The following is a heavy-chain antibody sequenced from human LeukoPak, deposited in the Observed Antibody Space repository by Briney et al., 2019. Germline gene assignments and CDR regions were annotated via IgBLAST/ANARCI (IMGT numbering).Heavy chain of an antibody. V-gene: IGHV1-18*01. CDR1: XXTXXSXG. CDR2: ISAYNGNT. J-gene: IGHJ4*02. Sequence: ASVXVSXKASXXTXXSXGISWVRQAPGQGLEWMGWISAYNGNTNYAHKLQGRVTMTTDTSTSTAYMELRSLRSDDTAVYYCAREGLHMPYSSGWFFDYWGQGTLVTVSS. D-gene: IGHD6-19*01. CDR3: AREGLHMPYSSGWFFDY.